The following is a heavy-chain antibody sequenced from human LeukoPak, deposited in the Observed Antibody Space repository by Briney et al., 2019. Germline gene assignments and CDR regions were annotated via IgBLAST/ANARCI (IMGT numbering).Heavy chain of an antibody. J-gene: IGHJ4*02. CDR2: MNPNSGNT. CDR1: GYTLTSYD. D-gene: IGHD6-19*01. Sequence: ASVKVSCKASGYTLTSYDINWVRQATGQGLEWMGWMNPNSGNTGYAQKFQGRVSMTRITSVSTDYMELSSLRSEDTAVYYCARARIAVAGTGGYFDYWGQGTLVAVSS. V-gene: IGHV1-8*01. CDR3: ARARIAVAGTGGYFDY.